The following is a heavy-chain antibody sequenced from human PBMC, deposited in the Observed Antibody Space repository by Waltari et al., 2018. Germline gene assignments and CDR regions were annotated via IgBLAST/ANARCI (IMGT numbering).Heavy chain of an antibody. J-gene: IGHJ4*02. CDR3: ARTWGRRCHSYDS. CDR2: IGSDDRGT. Sequence: RWVRQAPGKGIVWFKGIGSDDRGTSYAASLKRRFTISQDNNKNALYLQMNTVKADETAVYYCARTWGRRCHSYDSWGLGTLVTVSS. V-gene: IGHV3-74*01. D-gene: IGHD2-15*01.